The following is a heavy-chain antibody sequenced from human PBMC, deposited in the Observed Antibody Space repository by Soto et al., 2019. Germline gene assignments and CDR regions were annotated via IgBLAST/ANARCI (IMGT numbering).Heavy chain of an antibody. D-gene: IGHD6-13*01. CDR2: IYTSGST. J-gene: IGHJ4*02. V-gene: IGHV4-4*07. CDR3: ARHDAYSSSWTFDY. CDR1: GGSISSYY. Sequence: SETLSLTCTVSGGSISSYYWSWIRQPAGKGLEWIGRIYTSGSTNYNPSLKSRVTMSVDTSKNQFSLKLSSVTAADTAVYYCARHDAYSSSWTFDYWGQGTLATVSS.